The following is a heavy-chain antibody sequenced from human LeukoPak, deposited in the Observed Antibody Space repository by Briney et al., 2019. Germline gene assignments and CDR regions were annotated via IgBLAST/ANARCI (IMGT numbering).Heavy chain of an antibody. V-gene: IGHV3-48*01. Sequence: PGGSLRLSCAASGFTFSSYSMNWVRQAPGKGLEWVSYISSSSSTIYYADSVKGRFTISRDNSKNTLYLQMNSLRAEDTAVYYCAKDLIRDYTPYYYYYGMDVWGQGTTVTVSS. CDR3: AKDLIRDYTPYYYYYGMDV. D-gene: IGHD4-11*01. CDR2: ISSSSSTI. J-gene: IGHJ6*02. CDR1: GFTFSSYS.